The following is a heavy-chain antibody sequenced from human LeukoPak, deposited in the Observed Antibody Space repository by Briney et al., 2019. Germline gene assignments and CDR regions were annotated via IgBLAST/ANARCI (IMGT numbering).Heavy chain of an antibody. CDR2: INADNGNT. J-gene: IGHJ6*02. D-gene: IGHD2-2*01. CDR3: ARSILVVPVASHYNYGVDV. Sequence: ASVKVSFKASGYTFAKYAIHWVRQAPGQRLEWMGWINADNGNTRYSQKFQGGVTITRDTSASTAYMELSSLRSEDTAVYYCARSILVVPVASHYNYGVDVWGQGTTVTVSS. CDR1: GYTFAKYA. V-gene: IGHV1-3*01.